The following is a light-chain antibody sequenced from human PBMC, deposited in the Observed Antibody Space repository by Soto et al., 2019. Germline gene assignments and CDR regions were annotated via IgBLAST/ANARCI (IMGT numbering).Light chain of an antibody. CDR1: QSINSW. V-gene: IGKV1-5*03. J-gene: IGKJ1*01. CDR3: QQYNYLWT. Sequence: DFQMTQSPSTLSASVGDRVTITCRASQSINSWLAWYQQKPGKAPKLLIYKASSLESGVPSRFSGSGSGTEFTLTISSLQPDDFATYYCQQYNYLWTFGQGTKVEIK. CDR2: KAS.